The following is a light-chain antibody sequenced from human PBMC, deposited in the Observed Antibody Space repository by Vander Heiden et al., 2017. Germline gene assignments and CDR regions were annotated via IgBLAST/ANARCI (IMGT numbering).Light chain of an antibody. CDR2: EVR. Sequence: QSALTQPASVSGSPGQPLALSCSGTSGDIGAYTYVSWYQQHPGKAPKLLIYEVRKRPSGVSNRFSGFKSGNTASLTISSLQAEDEADYFCSSYTRSRSWVFGGGTRLTVL. J-gene: IGLJ3*02. V-gene: IGLV2-14*01. CDR1: SGDIGAYTY. CDR3: SSYTRSRSWV.